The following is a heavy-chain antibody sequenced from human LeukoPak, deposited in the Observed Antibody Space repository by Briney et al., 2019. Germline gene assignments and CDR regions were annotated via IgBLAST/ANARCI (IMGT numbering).Heavy chain of an antibody. CDR3: AREEGGTFDY. J-gene: IGHJ4*02. V-gene: IGHV1-69*05. Sequence: ASVKVSCKASGGTFSSYAISWVRQAPGQGLEWMGGIIPIFGTANYAQKFQDRVTITTDESTSTAYMELSSLRFEDTAVYYCAREEGGTFDYWGQGTLVTVSS. CDR2: IIPIFGTA. CDR1: GGTFSSYA. D-gene: IGHD1-26*01.